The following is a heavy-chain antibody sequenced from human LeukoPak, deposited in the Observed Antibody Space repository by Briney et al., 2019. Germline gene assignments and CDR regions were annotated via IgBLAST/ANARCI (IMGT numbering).Heavy chain of an antibody. CDR3: ARSGVEAAIGGHVNWFDP. D-gene: IGHD2-2*02. CDR2: IYISGNT. J-gene: IGHJ5*02. V-gene: IGHV4-4*09. CDR1: SGSISSYY. Sequence: SETLSLTCTVSSGSISSYYWSWIRQPPGKGLEWIGDIYISGNTNYNPSLKSRVTISVDTSKNQFSLKLSSVTAADTAVYYCARSGVEAAIGGHVNWFDPWGQGTLVTVSS.